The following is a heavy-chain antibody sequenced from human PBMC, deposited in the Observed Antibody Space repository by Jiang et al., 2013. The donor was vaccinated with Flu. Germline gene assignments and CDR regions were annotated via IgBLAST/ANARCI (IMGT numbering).Heavy chain of an antibody. CDR1: GGSFSGYY. CDR3: ATRYSSSWYYFDY. Sequence: LLKPSETLSLTCAVYGGSFSGYYWSWIRQPPGKGLEWIGEINHSGSTNYNPSLKSRVTISVDTSKNQFSLKLSSVTAADTAVYYCATRYSSSWYYFDYWGQGTLVTVSS. J-gene: IGHJ4*02. CDR2: INHSGST. V-gene: IGHV4-34*01. D-gene: IGHD6-13*01.